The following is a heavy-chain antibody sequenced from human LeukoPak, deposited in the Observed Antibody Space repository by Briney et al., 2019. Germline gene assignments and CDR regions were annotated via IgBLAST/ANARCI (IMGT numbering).Heavy chain of an antibody. V-gene: IGHV3-21*01. CDR1: GFTFSSYS. CDR3: ARDQGFSYYFYYMDV. CDR2: ISSSSSYI. D-gene: IGHD3-3*01. Sequence: KPGGSLRLSCAASGFTFSSYSMNWVRQAPGKGLEWVSSISSSSSYIYYADSVKGRFTISRDNAKNSLYLQMNSLRAEDTAVYYCARDQGFSYYFYYMDVWGQGTMVTVSS. J-gene: IGHJ6*03.